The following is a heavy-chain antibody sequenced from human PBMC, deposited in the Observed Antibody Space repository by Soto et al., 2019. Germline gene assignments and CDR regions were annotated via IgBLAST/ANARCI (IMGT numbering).Heavy chain of an antibody. V-gene: IGHV3-7*02. Sequence: EVQLVESGGGLVQPRGSLRLSCAASGFTFSSYWMNWVRQAPGKGLEWVANIKQDGTEKHYVDSVKDRFTISRDNAKSSLHLQLNSLRADDTAVYYCAGGTGWFIVDWGQGTLVTVSS. D-gene: IGHD6-19*01. CDR3: AGGTGWFIVD. CDR1: GFTFSSYW. CDR2: IKQDGTEK. J-gene: IGHJ4*02.